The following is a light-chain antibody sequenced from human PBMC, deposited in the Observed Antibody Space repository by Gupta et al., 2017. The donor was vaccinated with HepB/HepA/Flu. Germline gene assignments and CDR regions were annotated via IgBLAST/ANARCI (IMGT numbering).Light chain of an antibody. V-gene: IGKV1-33*01. Sequence: DMQMTQSPTALSASVGDRVTISCQASQDIRYYLNWYQQKPGKAPKLLIYAVSNLTKGVPSRFTGSGSGTDFTFTISRLQPEDIATYFCQQYGNLPLTFGGGTKVEFE. CDR2: AVS. CDR3: QQYGNLPLT. J-gene: IGKJ4*01. CDR1: QDIRYY.